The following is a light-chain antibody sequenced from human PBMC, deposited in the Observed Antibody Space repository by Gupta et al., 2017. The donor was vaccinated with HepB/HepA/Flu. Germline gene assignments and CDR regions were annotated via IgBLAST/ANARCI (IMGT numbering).Light chain of an antibody. V-gene: IGLV2-14*03. CDR2: DVN. J-gene: IGLJ2*01. CDR1: SSDVGAYDA. Sequence: QSALTQPASVAGTLGHSTTISCPGTSSDVGAYDAVSWYQQYPGKAPKLLIYDVNSRPSGVSNRFSGSKSGNTASLTISGLQAEDETDYYCSSFSRTSTLVVFGGGTKLTVL. CDR3: SSFSRTSTLVV.